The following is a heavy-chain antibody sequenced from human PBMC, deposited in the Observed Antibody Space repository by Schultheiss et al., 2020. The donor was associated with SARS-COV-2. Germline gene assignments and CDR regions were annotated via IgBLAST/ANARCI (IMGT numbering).Heavy chain of an antibody. CDR2: IYYSEST. V-gene: IGHV4-31*03. J-gene: IGHJ6*02. CDR3: ARVSTTVTRSHYYGMDV. D-gene: IGHD4-11*01. Sequence: SETLSLTCTVSGGSISSSSYYWGWIRQPAGKGLEWIGYIYYSESTYYNPSLKSRVTISVDTSKNQFSLKLSSVTAADTAVYYCARVSTTVTRSHYYGMDVWGQGTTVTVSS. CDR1: GGSISSSSYY.